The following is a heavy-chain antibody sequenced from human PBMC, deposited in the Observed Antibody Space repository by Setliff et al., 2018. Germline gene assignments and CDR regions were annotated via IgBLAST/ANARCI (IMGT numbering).Heavy chain of an antibody. V-gene: IGHV4-34*01. CDR1: GVSFSDYY. CDR3: RFWSGYYKNDY. J-gene: IGHJ4*02. CDR2: INHSGTT. D-gene: IGHD3-3*01. Sequence: KPSETLSLTCTVYGVSFSDYYWGWVRQSPGKGLDWIGEINHSGTTNYDPSLEGRISISVDTSKRQFSLKLTSVTAADMAVYCCRFWSGYYKNDYWAQGTLVTVSS.